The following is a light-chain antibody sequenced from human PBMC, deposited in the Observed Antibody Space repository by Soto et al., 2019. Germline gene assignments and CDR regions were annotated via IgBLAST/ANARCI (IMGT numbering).Light chain of an antibody. CDR1: SSDVGGYNY. CDR2: DVS. J-gene: IGLJ1*01. V-gene: IGLV2-14*01. CDR3: SSYTSSSTKV. Sequence: QSVLTQPASVSGSPGQSITISCTGTSSDVGGYNYVSWYQQHPGKAPKLMIYDVSNRPSGVSNRFSGSKSGNTASLTISGLQAEDEADYYCSSYTSSSTKVFGTGTKDTDL.